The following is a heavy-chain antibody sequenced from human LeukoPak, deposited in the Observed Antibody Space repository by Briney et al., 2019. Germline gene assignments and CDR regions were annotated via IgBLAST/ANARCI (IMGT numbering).Heavy chain of an antibody. V-gene: IGHV3-7*01. CDR3: ARDWGSGWYGEWNWFDP. J-gene: IGHJ5*02. CDR2: IKQDGSEK. Sequence: PGGSLRLSCAASGFTFSSYWMSWVRQAPGKGLEWVANIKQDGSEKYYVDSVKGRFTISRDNAKNSLYLQMNSLRAEDTAVYYCARDWGSGWYGEWNWFDPWGQGTLVTVSS. D-gene: IGHD6-19*01. CDR1: GFTFSSYW.